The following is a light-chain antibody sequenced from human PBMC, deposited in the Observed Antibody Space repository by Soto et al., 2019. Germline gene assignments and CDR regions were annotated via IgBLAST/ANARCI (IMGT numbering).Light chain of an antibody. CDR3: QQRRSWPPTIT. Sequence: EIVLTQSPGTLSLSPGERATLSCRASQSISSSDLAWYQHRPGQAPRLLIYAASSRATGIPVRFSGSGSGTDFTLSISRLEPEDFAVYYCQQRRSWPPTITFGQGTRLAIK. V-gene: IGKV3D-20*02. CDR1: QSISSSD. J-gene: IGKJ5*01. CDR2: AAS.